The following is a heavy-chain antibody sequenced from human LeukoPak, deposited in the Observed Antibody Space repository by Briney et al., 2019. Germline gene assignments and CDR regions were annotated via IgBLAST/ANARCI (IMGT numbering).Heavy chain of an antibody. D-gene: IGHD3-10*01. CDR2: ISSSSSYI. J-gene: IGHJ4*02. CDR1: GFTFSSYS. V-gene: IGHV3-21*04. CDR3: ARVGGSGSYFHRLDY. Sequence: PGGSLRLSCAASGFTFSSYSMNWVRQAPGKGLEWVSSISSSSSYIYYADSVKGRFTISRDNAKNSPYLQMNSLRAEDTALYYCARVGGSGSYFHRLDYWGQGTLVTVSS.